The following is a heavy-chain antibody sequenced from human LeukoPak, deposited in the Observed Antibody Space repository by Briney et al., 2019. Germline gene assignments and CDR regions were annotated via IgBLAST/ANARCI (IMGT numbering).Heavy chain of an antibody. Sequence: GGSLRLSCAASGFTFSTYEMNWVRQAPGKGLEWVSSIDYDGGSGHYADSVKGRFTISRDNSNNTLFLQLNSLRGEDTAVYYCTRNSGWYGLSWGQGTLVTVSS. V-gene: IGHV3-23*01. J-gene: IGHJ1*01. CDR3: TRNSGWYGLS. CDR2: IDYDGGSG. D-gene: IGHD6-19*01. CDR1: GFTFSTYE.